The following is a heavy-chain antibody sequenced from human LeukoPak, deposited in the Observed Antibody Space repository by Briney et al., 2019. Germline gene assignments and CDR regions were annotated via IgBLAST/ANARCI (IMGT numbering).Heavy chain of an antibody. J-gene: IGHJ6*02. CDR2: INAGNGNT. CDR1: GYTFTSYA. CDR3: ARHYSSGWYYYYGMDV. V-gene: IGHV1-3*01. Sequence: ASVKVSCKASGYTFTSYAMHWVRQAPGQRLEWMGWINAGNGNTKYSQKFQGRVTITRDTSASTAYMELSSLRSEDTAVYYCARHYSSGWYYYYGMDVWGQGTTVTVSS. D-gene: IGHD6-19*01.